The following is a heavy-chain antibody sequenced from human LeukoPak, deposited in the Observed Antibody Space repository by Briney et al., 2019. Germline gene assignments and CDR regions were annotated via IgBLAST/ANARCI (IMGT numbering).Heavy chain of an antibody. CDR1: GFTFSGSA. Sequence: GRSLRLSCAASGFTFSGSAMHWVRQASGKGLEWVGRIRSKANSYATAYAASVKGRFTISRDDSKNTAYLQMNSLKTEDMAVYYCTSAAVKAYNWFDPWGQGTLVTVSS. CDR3: TSAAVKAYNWFDP. J-gene: IGHJ5*02. D-gene: IGHD6-13*01. CDR2: IRSKANSYAT. V-gene: IGHV3-73*01.